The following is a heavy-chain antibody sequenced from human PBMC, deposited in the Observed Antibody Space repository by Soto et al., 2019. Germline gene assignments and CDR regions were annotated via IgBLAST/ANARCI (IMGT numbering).Heavy chain of an antibody. CDR2: IYSGGST. Sequence: GGSLRLSCAASGFTVSSNYMSWVRQAPGKGLEWVSVIYSGGSTYYADSVKGRFTISRDNSKNTLYLQMNSLRAEDTAVYYCARSLYYYDSSGYYDYWGQGTLVTVSS. J-gene: IGHJ4*02. CDR3: ARSLYYYDSSGYYDY. V-gene: IGHV3-53*01. CDR1: GFTVSSNY. D-gene: IGHD3-22*01.